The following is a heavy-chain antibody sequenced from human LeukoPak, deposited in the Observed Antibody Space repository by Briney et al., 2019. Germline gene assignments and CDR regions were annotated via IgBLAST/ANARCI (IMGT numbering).Heavy chain of an antibody. J-gene: IGHJ4*02. CDR1: GFPFSSYW. D-gene: IGHD6-19*01. Sequence: GGSLRLSCVASGFPFSSYWMTWVRQAPGKGLEWVSYISSGGSTIYYADSVKGRFTISRDNAKNSLFLQMNSLRAEDSAVYYCARGRMGSGGFNYWGQGTLVTVSS. CDR3: ARGRMGSGGFNY. CDR2: ISSGGSTI. V-gene: IGHV3-48*01.